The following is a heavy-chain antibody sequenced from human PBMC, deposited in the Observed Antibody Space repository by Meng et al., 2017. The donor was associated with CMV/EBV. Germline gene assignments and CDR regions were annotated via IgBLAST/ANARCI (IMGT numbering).Heavy chain of an antibody. CDR2: ISYDGSNK. CDR3: ARGDYFDY. J-gene: IGHJ4*02. V-gene: IGHV3-30-3*01. CDR1: GFTFSSYA. Sequence: VQLVEAGGGVVQPGRSLRLSFADSGFTFSSYAMHWVRQAPGKGLEWVAVISYDGSNKYYADSVKGRFTISRDNSKNTLYLQMNSLRAEDTVVYYCARGDYFDYWGQGTLVTVSS.